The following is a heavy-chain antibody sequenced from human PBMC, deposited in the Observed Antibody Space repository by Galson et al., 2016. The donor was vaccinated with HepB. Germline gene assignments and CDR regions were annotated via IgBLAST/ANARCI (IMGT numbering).Heavy chain of an antibody. CDR2: IIPTLGTP. CDR3: ARDSGFDSGRNRWFDP. V-gene: IGHV1-69*13. J-gene: IGHJ5*02. CDR1: GGTFGSYA. Sequence: SVKVSCKASGGTFGSYAISWVRQAPGQGLEWMGGIIPTLGTPNYAQKFQGRVTLGADESTSTAYMEMSSLRSEDTAVYFCARDSGFDSGRNRWFDPWGQGTLVIVSS. D-gene: IGHD5-12*01.